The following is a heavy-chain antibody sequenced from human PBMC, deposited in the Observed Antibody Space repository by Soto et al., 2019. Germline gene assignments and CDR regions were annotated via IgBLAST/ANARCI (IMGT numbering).Heavy chain of an antibody. D-gene: IGHD3-10*01. CDR1: GVHFGAYS. CDR2: FIPVFGTT. Sequence: QVRVVQSGTEVKKPGSSVKVSCRASGVHFGAYSLNWVRQAPGQGLEWVGGFIPVFGTTHYAPNFQGRLSVAADRGSTTASAYMELSGMKSDDTAIYYCAFGWLSYPDFGLDIWGRGTTVIVSS. CDR3: AFGWLSYPDFGLDI. V-gene: IGHV1-69*06. J-gene: IGHJ6*02.